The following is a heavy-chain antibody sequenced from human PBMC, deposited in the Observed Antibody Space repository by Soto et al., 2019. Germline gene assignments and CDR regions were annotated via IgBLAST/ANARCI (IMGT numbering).Heavy chain of an antibody. CDR1: GYTFTSYG. CDR3: ARDVYCSGGSCYPVNWFDP. V-gene: IGHV1-18*01. CDR2: ISAYNGNT. Sequence: ASVKVSCKASGYTFTSYGISWVRQAPGQGLERMGWISAYNGNTNYAQKLQGRVTMTTDTSTSTAYMELRSLRSDDTAVYYCARDVYCSGGSCYPVNWFDPWGQGTRVTVSS. D-gene: IGHD2-15*01. J-gene: IGHJ5*02.